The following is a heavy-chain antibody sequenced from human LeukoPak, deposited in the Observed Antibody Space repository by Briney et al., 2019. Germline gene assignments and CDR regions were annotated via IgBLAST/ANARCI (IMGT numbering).Heavy chain of an antibody. D-gene: IGHD5-24*01. CDR2: IYGSGYS. CDR3: AREDVSASASTMALFDF. J-gene: IGHJ4*02. Sequence: ASETLSLTCTVSGDSFNTYFWNWIRLPAGKRLEWIGRIYGSGYSMYNPSLNRRVTMSVDASMNQFSLKLRSVTAADTAVYFCAREDVSASASTMALFDFWGQGTRVTVSS. CDR1: GDSFNTYF. V-gene: IGHV4-4*07.